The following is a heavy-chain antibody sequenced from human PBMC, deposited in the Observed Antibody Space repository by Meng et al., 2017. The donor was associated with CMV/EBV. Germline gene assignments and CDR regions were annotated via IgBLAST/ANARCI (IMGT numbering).Heavy chain of an antibody. Sequence: SVKVSCKASGGTFSSYAISWVRQAPGQGLEWMGGIIPILGIANYAQKFQGRVTITADKSTSTAYMELSRLRSDDTAVYYCARRVRISNWFDPWGQGTLVTVSS. CDR2: IIPILGIA. J-gene: IGHJ5*02. V-gene: IGHV1-69*10. CDR3: ARRVRISNWFDP. D-gene: IGHD2-15*01. CDR1: GGTFSSYA.